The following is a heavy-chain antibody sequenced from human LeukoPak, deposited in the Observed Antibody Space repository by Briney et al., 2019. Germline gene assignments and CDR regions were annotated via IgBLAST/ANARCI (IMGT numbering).Heavy chain of an antibody. V-gene: IGHV1-2*02. CDR3: ARDPRRYFDY. Sequence: GASVKVSCKASGYTFTGYQMHWVRQAPGQGLEWMGWINPNSGDTNYAQKFQGRVTMTRDTSISTAYMELNRLRSDDTAVYYCARDPRRYFDYWGQGTLVTVPS. CDR1: GYTFTGYQ. J-gene: IGHJ4*03. CDR2: INPNSGDT.